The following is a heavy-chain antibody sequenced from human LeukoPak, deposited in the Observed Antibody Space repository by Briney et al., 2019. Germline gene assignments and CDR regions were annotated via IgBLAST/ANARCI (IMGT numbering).Heavy chain of an antibody. V-gene: IGHV4-61*01. D-gene: IGHD2-21*02. Sequence: PSETLSLTCSVSGGSISSSSYYWSWIRQPPGKGLEWIGYVYYSGSTNYNPSLKSRVTISVDTSKNQFSLKLSSVTAADTAVYYCARGAYCGGDCYRVYYYYYGMDVWGQGTTVTVSS. J-gene: IGHJ6*02. CDR2: VYYSGST. CDR1: GGSISSSSYY. CDR3: ARGAYCGGDCYRVYYYYYGMDV.